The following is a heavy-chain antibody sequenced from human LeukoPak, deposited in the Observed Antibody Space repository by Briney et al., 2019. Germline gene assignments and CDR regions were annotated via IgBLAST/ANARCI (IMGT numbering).Heavy chain of an antibody. CDR2: IYHSGST. CDR1: GYSISSGYY. J-gene: IGHJ4*02. Sequence: PETLSLTCAVSGYSISSGYYWGWIRQPPGKGLEWIGNIYHSGSTYYNPSLKSRVTISVDTSKNQFSLKLSSVTAADTAVYYCARLGAVDYWGQGTLVTVSS. CDR3: ARLGAVDY. D-gene: IGHD1-26*01. V-gene: IGHV4-38-2*01.